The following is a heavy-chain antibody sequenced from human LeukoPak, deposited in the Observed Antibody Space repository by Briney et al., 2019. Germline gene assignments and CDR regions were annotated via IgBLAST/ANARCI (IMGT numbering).Heavy chain of an antibody. CDR3: AKDRPHPSAEPTNFDY. CDR2: ISYDGSNK. Sequence: GGSLRLSCAASGFTFSSYAMHWVRQAPGKGLEWVAVISYDGSNKYYADSVKGRFTISRDNSKNTLYLQMNSLRAEDTAVYYCAKDRPHPSAEPTNFDYWGQGTLVTVSS. V-gene: IGHV3-30-3*01. CDR1: GFTFSSYA. D-gene: IGHD1-14*01. J-gene: IGHJ4*02.